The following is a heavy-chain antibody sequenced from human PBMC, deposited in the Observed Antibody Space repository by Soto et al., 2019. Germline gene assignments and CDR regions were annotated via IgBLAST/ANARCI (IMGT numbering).Heavy chain of an antibody. D-gene: IGHD6-13*01. Sequence: GESLKISCKGSGYSFTSYWISWVRQMPGKGLEWMGRIDPSDSYTNYSPSFQGHVTISADKSISTAYLQWSSPKASDTAMYYCARTGYSSSWYVGAYYYYGMDVWGQGTTVTVSS. CDR3: ARTGYSSSWYVGAYYYYGMDV. J-gene: IGHJ6*02. V-gene: IGHV5-10-1*01. CDR2: IDPSDSYT. CDR1: GYSFTSYW.